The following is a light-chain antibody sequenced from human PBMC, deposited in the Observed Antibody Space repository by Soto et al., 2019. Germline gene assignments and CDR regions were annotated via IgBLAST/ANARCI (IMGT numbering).Light chain of an antibody. J-gene: IGLJ1*01. CDR2: ANI. V-gene: IGLV1-40*01. Sequence: QPVLTQPPSVSGAPGQRVTISCTGSSSNIGAGYDVHWYQQRPGAAPKLLIPANINRPSGVPDRFSGSKSGTSASLAITGLEADDEGDCYCQSYASGLSARYVFGTGTKVTVL. CDR3: QSYASGLSARYV. CDR1: SSNIGAGYD.